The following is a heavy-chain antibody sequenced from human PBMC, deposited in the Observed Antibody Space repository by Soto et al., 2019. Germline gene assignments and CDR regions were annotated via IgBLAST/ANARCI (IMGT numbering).Heavy chain of an antibody. CDR3: AKDGITIFGVVIKGRYYYYYMDG. D-gene: IGHD3-3*01. J-gene: IGHJ6*03. CDR1: GFTFSSYG. Sequence: GGSLRLSCAASGFTFSSYGMHWVRQAPGKGLEWVSAISGSGGSTYYADSVKGRFTISRDNSKNTLYLQMNSLRAEDTAVYYCAKDGITIFGVVIKGRYYYYYMDGWGKGTTVTVSS. V-gene: IGHV3-23*01. CDR2: ISGSGGST.